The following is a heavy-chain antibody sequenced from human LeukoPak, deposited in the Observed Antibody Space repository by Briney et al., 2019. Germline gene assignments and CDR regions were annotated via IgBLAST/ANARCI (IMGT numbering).Heavy chain of an antibody. CDR3: AKSPVTGAPFDY. CDR1: GFTVSTNC. CDR2: ISYDGSNK. D-gene: IGHD1-20*01. Sequence: TGGSLRLSCAASGFTVSTNCMTWVRQAPGKGLEWVAVISYDGSNKYYADSVKGRFTISRDNSKNTLYLQMNSLRAEDTAVYYCAKSPVTGAPFDYWGQGTLVTVSS. J-gene: IGHJ4*02. V-gene: IGHV3-30*18.